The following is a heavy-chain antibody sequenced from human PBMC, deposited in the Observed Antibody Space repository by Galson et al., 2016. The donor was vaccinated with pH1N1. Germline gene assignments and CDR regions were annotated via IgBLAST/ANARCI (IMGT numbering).Heavy chain of an antibody. Sequence: SLRLSCAASGFTLTSYAMHWVRQAPGKGLEWVAVILYDGTNEYYADSVKGRFTLSRDKTQSTVYLQMISLRTEDTAVYYCARGSEYSGHEGFHWAQGTLVTVSS. D-gene: IGHD5-12*01. CDR2: ILYDGTNE. J-gene: IGHJ4*02. CDR1: GFTLTSYA. CDR3: ARGSEYSGHEGFH. V-gene: IGHV3-30*04.